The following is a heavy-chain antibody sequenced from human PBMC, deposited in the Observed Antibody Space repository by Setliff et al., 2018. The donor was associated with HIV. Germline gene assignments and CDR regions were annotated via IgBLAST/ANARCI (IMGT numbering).Heavy chain of an antibody. D-gene: IGHD5-12*01. CDR3: ARVGRMATIGPSFDY. Sequence: ASVKVSCKASGYTFTSYYMHWVRQAPGQGLEWMGLIHPSTGNTYYTQKFQGRVTWTRDTSTSTVYMELSSLRSEDTAVYYCARVGRMATIGPSFDYWGQGTLVTVSS. CDR1: GYTFTSYY. V-gene: IGHV1-46*01. CDR2: IHPSTGNT. J-gene: IGHJ4*02.